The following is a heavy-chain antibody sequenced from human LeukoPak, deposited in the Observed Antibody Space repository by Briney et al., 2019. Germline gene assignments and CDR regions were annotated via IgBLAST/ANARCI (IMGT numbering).Heavy chain of an antibody. D-gene: IGHD3-22*01. CDR1: GFTFRNYG. CDR2: ISGSGGST. V-gene: IGHV3-23*01. Sequence: QPGGPLRLSCAASGFTFRNYGMHWIRQAPGKGLEWVSAISGSGGSTYYADSVKGRFTISRDNSKYTLYLQMNSLRAEDTAVYYCAKGRGVSPYYYDSSGPFDYWGQGTLVTVSS. J-gene: IGHJ4*02. CDR3: AKGRGVSPYYYDSSGPFDY.